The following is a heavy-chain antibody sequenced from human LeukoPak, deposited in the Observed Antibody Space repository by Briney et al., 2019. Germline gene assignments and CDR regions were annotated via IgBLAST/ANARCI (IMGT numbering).Heavy chain of an antibody. Sequence: GESLKISCKGSGYDFTTYWIAWVRQMPGKGLEWMGVIYPDDSDSIYSPSFQGQVTTSADASINTAYLQWSSLKASDTAMYYCSNGLIEGAFDYWGQGTLVTVSS. V-gene: IGHV5-51*01. CDR2: IYPDDSDS. D-gene: IGHD1-26*01. J-gene: IGHJ4*02. CDR1: GYDFTTYW. CDR3: SNGLIEGAFDY.